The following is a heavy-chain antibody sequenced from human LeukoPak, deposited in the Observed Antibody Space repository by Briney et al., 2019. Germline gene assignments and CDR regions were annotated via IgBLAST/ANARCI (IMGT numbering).Heavy chain of an antibody. J-gene: IGHJ5*02. CDR1: GFTFSSYW. CDR3: AREMADILTGYYPYNWFDP. V-gene: IGHV3-74*01. CDR2: INSDGSST. D-gene: IGHD3-9*01. Sequence: GGSLRLSCAASGFTFSSYWMHWVRQAPGKGLVWVSRINSDGSSTSYADSVKGRFTISRDNAKNTLYLQMNSLRAEDTAVYYCAREMADILTGYYPYNWFDPWGQGTLVTVSP.